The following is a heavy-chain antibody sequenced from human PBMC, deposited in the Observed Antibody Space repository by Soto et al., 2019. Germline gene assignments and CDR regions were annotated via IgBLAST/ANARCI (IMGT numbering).Heavy chain of an antibody. CDR2: ISSDGNNK. CDR1: GFTFDSHG. D-gene: IGHD4-17*01. Sequence: VQLVESGGGAVQPGRSLRLSCAASGFTFDSHGMHWVRQAPGKGLEWVAVISSDGNNKYYADSVKGRFTISRVNFNNILYLQMSSLRAEDTAVYYCAKDLLPNTVTTCGSWGQGTLVTVSS. J-gene: IGHJ5*02. CDR3: AKDLLPNTVTTCGS. V-gene: IGHV3-30*18.